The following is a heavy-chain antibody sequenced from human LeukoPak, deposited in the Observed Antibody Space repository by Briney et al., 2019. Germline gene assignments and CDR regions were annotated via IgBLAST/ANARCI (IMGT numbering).Heavy chain of an antibody. CDR3: ANGQQLAPFDY. J-gene: IGHJ4*02. Sequence: GGSLRLSCAASGFTFSSYAMSWVRQAPGKGLEWVSAISGSGGSTYYAGSVKGRFTISRDNSKNTLYLQMNSLRAEDTAVYYCANGQQLAPFDYWGQGTLVTVSS. CDR1: GFTFSSYA. V-gene: IGHV3-23*01. D-gene: IGHD6-13*01. CDR2: ISGSGGST.